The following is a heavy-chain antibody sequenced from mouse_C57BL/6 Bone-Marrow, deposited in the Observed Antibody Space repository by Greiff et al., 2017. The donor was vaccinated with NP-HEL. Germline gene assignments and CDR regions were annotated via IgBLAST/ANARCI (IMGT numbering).Heavy chain of an antibody. CDR1: GFTFTSYW. Sequence: VQLQQPGAELVKPGASVKLSCKASGFTFTSYWMQWVKQRPGQGLEWIGEIDPSDSYTNYNQKFKGKATLTVDTSSSTAYMQLSSLTSEDSAVYYCAREGYGSSYVGYFDVWGTGTTVTVSS. CDR2: IDPSDSYT. D-gene: IGHD1-1*01. J-gene: IGHJ1*03. V-gene: IGHV1-50*01. CDR3: AREGYGSSYVGYFDV.